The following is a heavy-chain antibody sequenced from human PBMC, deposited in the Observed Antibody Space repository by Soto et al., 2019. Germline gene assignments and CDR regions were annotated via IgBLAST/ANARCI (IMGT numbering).Heavy chain of an antibody. CDR2: IYYSGST. V-gene: IGHV4-30-4*01. D-gene: IGHD2-15*01. J-gene: IGHJ3*02. CDR1: GGSISIGDYY. Sequence: NPSETLSLTCTVSGGSISIGDYYLRWIRQPPGKGLEWIGYIYYSGSTYYNPSLKSRVTISVDTSKNQFSLKLSSVTAADKAVYYCAREGGKTHGGAFDIWGQGTRVTV. CDR3: AREGGKTHGGAFDI.